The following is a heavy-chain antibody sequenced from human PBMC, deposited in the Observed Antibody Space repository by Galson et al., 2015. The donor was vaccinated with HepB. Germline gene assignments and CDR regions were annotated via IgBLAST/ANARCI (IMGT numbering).Heavy chain of an antibody. Sequence: SCKASGYTFTGYYMHWVRQAPGQGLEWMGWINPNSGGTNYAQKFQGWVTMTRDTSISTAYMELSRLRSDDTAVYYCARERHYYYGMDVWGQGTTVTVSS. CDR1: GYTFTGYY. CDR3: ARERHYYYGMDV. V-gene: IGHV1-2*04. J-gene: IGHJ6*02. CDR2: INPNSGGT. D-gene: IGHD6-25*01.